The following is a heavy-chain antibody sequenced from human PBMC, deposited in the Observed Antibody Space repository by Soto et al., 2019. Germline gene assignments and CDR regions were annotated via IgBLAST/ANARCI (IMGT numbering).Heavy chain of an antibody. V-gene: IGHV4-59*08. CDR1: GSPISSYY. Sequence: SETLSLTCNVSGSPISSYYWSWFRQPPGQGLEWVGYIYYTGTTTYNPSLRSRVAISVDASKSQFSLDLRSVTAADTAVYYCARPLAMVRIGSFDYWGQGTLVTVSS. J-gene: IGHJ4*02. CDR3: ARPLAMVRIGSFDY. CDR2: IYYTGTT. D-gene: IGHD5-18*01.